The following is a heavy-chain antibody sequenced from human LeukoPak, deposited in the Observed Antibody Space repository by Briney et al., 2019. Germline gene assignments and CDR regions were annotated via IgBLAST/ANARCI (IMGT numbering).Heavy chain of an antibody. CDR3: ARRVQPNAGPFDF. J-gene: IGHJ4*02. CDR2: ICGDGAKT. D-gene: IGHD3-10*01. Sequence: GRSLRLSCAASGFTHSGYALSWVRQAPGKGLAWVAGICGDGAKTFFQDFVKARFTISRDNSKNTLFLQMDRLRAEDTAVCHCARRVQPNAGPFDFWGQGTLASVS. CDR1: GFTHSGYA. V-gene: IGHV3-23*01.